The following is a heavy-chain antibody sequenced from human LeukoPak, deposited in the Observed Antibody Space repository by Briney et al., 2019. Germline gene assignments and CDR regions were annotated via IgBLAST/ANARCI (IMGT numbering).Heavy chain of an antibody. CDR3: AKGYSSGWYLYYFDY. CDR2: ISYDGSNK. D-gene: IGHD6-19*01. J-gene: IGHJ4*02. Sequence: QPGRSLRLSCAASGFTFSSYGMHWVRQAPGKGLEWVAVISYDGSNKYYADSVKGRFTISRDNSKNTLYLQMNSLRAEDTAVYYCAKGYSSGWYLYYFDYWGQGTLVTVSS. V-gene: IGHV3-30*18. CDR1: GFTFSSYG.